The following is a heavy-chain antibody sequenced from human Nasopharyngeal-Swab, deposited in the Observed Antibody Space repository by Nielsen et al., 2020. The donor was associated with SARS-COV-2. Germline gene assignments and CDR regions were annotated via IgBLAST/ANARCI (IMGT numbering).Heavy chain of an antibody. J-gene: IGHJ4*02. V-gene: IGHV1-8*01. CDR1: GYTFTSYD. Sequence: ASWKVSCKASGYTFTSYDINWVRQATGQGLEWMGWMTYNSGNTGYAQKFQGSVTMTRNTSISSAYMELRSLRSEDPAVYYGARIRITMVRGVMKQGEADYWGQGTLVTVSS. CDR3: ARIRITMVRGVMKQGEADY. CDR2: MTYNSGNT. D-gene: IGHD3-10*01.